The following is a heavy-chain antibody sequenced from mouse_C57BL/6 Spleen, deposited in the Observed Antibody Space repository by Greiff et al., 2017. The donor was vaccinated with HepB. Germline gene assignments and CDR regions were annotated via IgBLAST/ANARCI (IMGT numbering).Heavy chain of an antibody. J-gene: IGHJ4*01. V-gene: IGHV7-3*01. CDR3: ASLRDLKAMDD. Sequence: EVLLVESGGGLVQPGGSLSLSCAASGFTFTDYYMSWVRQPPGKALEWLGFIRPKADGYTTEYSVSVKGRFTISRANSKTILYLQMHALRAEDSASYGCASLRDLKAMDDWGQGTSVTVSS. CDR1: GFTFTDYY. CDR2: IRPKADGYTT.